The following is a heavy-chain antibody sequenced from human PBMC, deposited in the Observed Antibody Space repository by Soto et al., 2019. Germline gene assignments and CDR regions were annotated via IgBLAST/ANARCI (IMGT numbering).Heavy chain of an antibody. Sequence: SVKVSCKASGGTFSSYAISWVRQAPGQGLELMGGIIPIFGTANYAQKFQGRVTITADESTSTAYMELSSLRSEDTAVYYCASGSGYCSGGSCYSDYYGMDVWGQGTTVTVYS. V-gene: IGHV1-69*13. D-gene: IGHD2-15*01. CDR1: GGTFSSYA. CDR2: IIPIFGTA. J-gene: IGHJ6*02. CDR3: ASGSGYCSGGSCYSDYYGMDV.